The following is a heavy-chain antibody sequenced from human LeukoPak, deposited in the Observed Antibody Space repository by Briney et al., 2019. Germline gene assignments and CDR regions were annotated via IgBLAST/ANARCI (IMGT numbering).Heavy chain of an antibody. D-gene: IGHD3-3*01. CDR2: INAGNGNT. J-gene: IGHJ4*02. V-gene: IGHV1-3*01. CDR1: GYTFTSYA. Sequence: GASVKVSCKASGYTFTSYAMHWVRQAPGQRLEWMGWINAGNGNTKYSQKFQGRVTITRDTSASTAYMELSSLRSEDTAVYYCARGELLRFLEWYFDYWGQGTLVTVSS. CDR3: ARGELLRFLEWYFDY.